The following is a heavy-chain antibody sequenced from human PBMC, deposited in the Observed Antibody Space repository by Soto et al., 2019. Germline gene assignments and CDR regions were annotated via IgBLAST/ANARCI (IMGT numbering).Heavy chain of an antibody. Sequence: GGSLRLSCAASGFTFSSYSMNWVRQAPGKGLEWVSYISSSSSSTIYYADSVKGRFTISRDNAKNSLYLQMNSLRDEDTAVYYCARDLRRYDSQAYYYYGMDVWGQGTTVTVSS. CDR3: ARDLRRYDSQAYYYYGMDV. J-gene: IGHJ6*02. CDR2: ISSSSSSTI. D-gene: IGHD3-22*01. CDR1: GFTFSSYS. V-gene: IGHV3-48*02.